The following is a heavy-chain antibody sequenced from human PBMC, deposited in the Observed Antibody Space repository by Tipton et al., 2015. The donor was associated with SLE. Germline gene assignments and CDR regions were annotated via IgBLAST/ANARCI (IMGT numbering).Heavy chain of an antibody. CDR2: IFYTGST. V-gene: IGHV4-59*07. J-gene: IGHJ3*02. D-gene: IGHD3-10*01. Sequence: TLSLTCTVSGGSISSLSWSWIRQPPGKRLEWIGYIFYTGSTNYNPSLKSRVAMSVDMSKNQFSLKLTSVTAADTAVYYCARRMVQGGDALDIWGLGTLVAVSS. CDR3: ARRMVQGGDALDI. CDR1: GGSISSLS.